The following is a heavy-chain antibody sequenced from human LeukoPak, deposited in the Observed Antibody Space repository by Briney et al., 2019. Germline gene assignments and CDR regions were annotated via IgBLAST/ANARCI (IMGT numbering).Heavy chain of an antibody. CDR2: ISASGGST. J-gene: IGHJ4*02. CDR1: GFTFSSYA. D-gene: IGHD3-10*01. Sequence: GGSLRLSCAASGFTFSSYAMSWVCQAPGKGLEWVSAISASGGSTYYADSVKGRFTISRDNSKNTLYLQMNSLRAEDTAVYYCAKDHYGGSGSLFDYWGQGTLVTVSS. V-gene: IGHV3-23*01. CDR3: AKDHYGGSGSLFDY.